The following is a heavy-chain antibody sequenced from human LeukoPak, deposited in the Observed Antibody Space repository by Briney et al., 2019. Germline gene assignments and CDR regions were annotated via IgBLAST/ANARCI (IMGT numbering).Heavy chain of an antibody. Sequence: GGSLRLSCAPSGFTFSSYGMHWVRQAPGKGLEWVAFIRYDGSNKYYADSVKGRFSLSRDNSKNTLYLQKNSPRAENTAVYYCXXXXXPXXXXXGFDXXXQXXLVTVXS. J-gene: IGHJ4*02. CDR1: GFTFSSYG. CDR2: IRYDGSNK. V-gene: IGHV3-30*02. CDR3: XXXXXPXXXXXGFDX.